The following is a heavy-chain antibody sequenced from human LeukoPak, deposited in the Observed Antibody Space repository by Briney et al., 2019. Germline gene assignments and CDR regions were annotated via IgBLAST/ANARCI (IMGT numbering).Heavy chain of an antibody. CDR3: ARHEYSGSYYGLSWFDP. CDR2: IYYSGST. D-gene: IGHD1-26*01. CDR1: GGSLSSSGYD. J-gene: IGHJ5*02. Sequence: SETLSLTCTVAGGSLSSSGYDRGWIRQPPGKGLEWIASIYYSGSTYYNPSLKSRVTISVDTSKNQLSLKLSSLTAADTAVYYCARHEYSGSYYGLSWFDPWGQGTLVTVSS. V-gene: IGHV4-39*01.